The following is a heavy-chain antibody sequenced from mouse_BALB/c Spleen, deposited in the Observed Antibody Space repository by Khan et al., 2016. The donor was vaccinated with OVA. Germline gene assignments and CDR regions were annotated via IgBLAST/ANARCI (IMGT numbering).Heavy chain of an antibody. Sequence: EVQLQESGGGLVKPGGSLKLSCAASGFTFSNYAMSWVRQSPEKRLEWVASISSGDSTYYLDSVKGRFTISRANARNILYLQMSSLRSEDTAMYYCARDYWFAYGGQGTLVTVSA. CDR2: ISSGDST. J-gene: IGHJ3*01. CDR3: ARDYWFAY. CDR1: GFTFSNYA. V-gene: IGHV5-6-5*01.